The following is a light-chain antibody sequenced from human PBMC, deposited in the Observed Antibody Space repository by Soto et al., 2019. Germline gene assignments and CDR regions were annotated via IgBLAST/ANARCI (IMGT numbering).Light chain of an antibody. J-gene: IGKJ2*01. CDR3: QQYNTYPYT. V-gene: IGKV1-5*01. CDR2: DAS. Sequence: DIQMIQSPSTLSASVGDRVTITCRASQSINTWLAWYQQKPGKAPNLLIYDASNLEGGVPSRFSGSGSGTEFTLTISSLQPDDFASYYCQQYNTYPYTFGQGTKVDIK. CDR1: QSINTW.